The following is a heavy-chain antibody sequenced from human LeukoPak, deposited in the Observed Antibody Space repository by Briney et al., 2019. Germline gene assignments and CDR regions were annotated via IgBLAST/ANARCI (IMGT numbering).Heavy chain of an antibody. CDR1: GYTLTELS. D-gene: IGHD1/OR15-1a*01. Sequence: GASVKVSCKVSGYTLTELSMHWVRQAPGKGLEWMGSFDPEDGETIYAQKFQGRVTMTEDTSTDTVYMELSGLRSEDTAVYYCATANTWSLRDYYYYGMDVWGQGTTVTVSS. J-gene: IGHJ6*02. CDR2: FDPEDGET. CDR3: ATANTWSLRDYYYYGMDV. V-gene: IGHV1-24*01.